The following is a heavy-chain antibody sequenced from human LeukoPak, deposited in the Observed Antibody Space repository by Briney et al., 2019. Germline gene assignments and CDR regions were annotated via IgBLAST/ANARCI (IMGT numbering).Heavy chain of an antibody. CDR1: GFTFDDYT. Sequence: GGSLRLSCAASGFTFDDYTMHWVRQAPGKGLEWVSLISWDGGSTYYADSVKGRFTISRDNSKNSLYLQMNSLRAEDTAVYFCARDKGGMVPFDYWGQGTLVTVSS. V-gene: IGHV3-43*01. CDR3: ARDKGGMVPFDY. D-gene: IGHD3-10*01. J-gene: IGHJ4*02. CDR2: ISWDGGST.